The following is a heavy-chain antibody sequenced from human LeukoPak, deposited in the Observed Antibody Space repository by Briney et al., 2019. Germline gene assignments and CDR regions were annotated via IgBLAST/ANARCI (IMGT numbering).Heavy chain of an antibody. Sequence: GGSLRLSCAASGFTVSSNYMSWVRQAPGKGLEWVSSIYSGGSTYYADSVKGRFTISRDNSKNTVYLQMNSLRAEDTAVYFCARVRLDRSERNLDAFENWGQGTMVTVSS. CDR1: GFTVSSNY. CDR2: IYSGGST. V-gene: IGHV3-53*01. CDR3: ARVRLDRSERNLDAFEN. J-gene: IGHJ3*02. D-gene: IGHD1-14*01.